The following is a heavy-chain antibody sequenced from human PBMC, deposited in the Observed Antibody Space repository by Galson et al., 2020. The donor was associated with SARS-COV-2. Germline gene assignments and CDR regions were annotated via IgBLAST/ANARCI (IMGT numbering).Heavy chain of an antibody. J-gene: IGHJ4*02. CDR2: ISSSGNSI. Sequence: GESLKISCAASIFTFTNYGINWVRQAPGKGLEWVSYISSSGNSIYYADSVKGRFSISRDNAKNSVYLQMNSLRAEDTAMYYCARGRQWEHVDYWGQGTLVTVSS. D-gene: IGHD1-26*01. CDR1: IFTFTNYG. V-gene: IGHV3-48*04. CDR3: ARGRQWEHVDY.